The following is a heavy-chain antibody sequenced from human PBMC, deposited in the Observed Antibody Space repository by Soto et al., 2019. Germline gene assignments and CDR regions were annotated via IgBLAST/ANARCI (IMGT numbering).Heavy chain of an antibody. Sequence: EVQLLESGGDLVQPGGSLRLSCAASGFTFSSFAMSWAPQAPGKGLEWVSSIGVTGSTYYDDSVRGRLTISRDNSKNTLYLQMDSLRAEDTAVYYCAKNYFFDRWGQGTPVTVSS. CDR3: AKNYFFDR. V-gene: IGHV3-23*01. J-gene: IGHJ4*02. CDR1: GFTFSSFA. CDR2: IGVTGST.